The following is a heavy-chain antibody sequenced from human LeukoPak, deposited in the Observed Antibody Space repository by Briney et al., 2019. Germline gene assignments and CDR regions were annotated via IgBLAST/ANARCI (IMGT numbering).Heavy chain of an antibody. V-gene: IGHV3-11*06. Sequence: GGSLRLSCAASGFTFSDYYMSWIRQAPGKGLEWVSYISSSSCYTNYADSVKGRFTISRDNAKNSLYLQMNSLRAEDTAVYYCARRTGDKRSAYDYWGQGTLVTVSS. D-gene: IGHD7-27*01. CDR2: ISSSSCYT. CDR1: GFTFSDYY. CDR3: ARRTGDKRSAYDY. J-gene: IGHJ4*02.